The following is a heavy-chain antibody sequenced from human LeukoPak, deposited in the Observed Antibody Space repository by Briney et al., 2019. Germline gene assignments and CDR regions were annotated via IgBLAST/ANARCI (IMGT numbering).Heavy chain of an antibody. CDR1: GFTSSSYW. D-gene: IGHD2/OR15-2a*01. J-gene: IGHJ4*02. Sequence: GGSLRLSCAASGFTSSSYWMHWVRQAPGKGLVWVSRINTDGDSTTYADSVKGRFTISRDNAKNTLYLQMNSLRAEDTAVYYCARALLAAYYFVYWGQGALVTVSS. CDR2: INTDGDST. CDR3: ARALLAAYYFVY. V-gene: IGHV3-74*01.